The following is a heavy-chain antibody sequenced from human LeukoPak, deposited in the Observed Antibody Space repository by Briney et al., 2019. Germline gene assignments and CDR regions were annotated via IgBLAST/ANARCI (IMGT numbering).Heavy chain of an antibody. V-gene: IGHV1-18*01. D-gene: IGHD3-22*01. CDR3: ARGRDITMIVVVRGYDAFDI. J-gene: IGHJ3*02. CDR1: GYTFTSYG. Sequence: ASVKVSCTASGYTFTSYGISWVRQAPGQGLEWMGWISAYSGDTNYAQKFQGRATMTTDTSTSTAYMELSSLRSEDTAVYYCARGRDITMIVVVRGYDAFDIWGQVTMVTVSS. CDR2: ISAYSGDT.